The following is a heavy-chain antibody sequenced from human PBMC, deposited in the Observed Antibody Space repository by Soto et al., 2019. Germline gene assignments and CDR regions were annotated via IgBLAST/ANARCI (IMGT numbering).Heavy chain of an antibody. CDR1: GFTFSRYG. Sequence: QVQLVESGGGVVQPGRSLRLSCAASGFTFSRYGMHWVRQAPGKGLEWVAVIWYDGYHKYYADSVKGQFTISRDNSKNTLYLQMNSLRAEDTAVYYCARESYYGSGSYVFFDYWGQGTLVTVSS. D-gene: IGHD3-10*01. V-gene: IGHV3-33*01. CDR2: IWYDGYHK. CDR3: ARESYYGSGSYVFFDY. J-gene: IGHJ4*02.